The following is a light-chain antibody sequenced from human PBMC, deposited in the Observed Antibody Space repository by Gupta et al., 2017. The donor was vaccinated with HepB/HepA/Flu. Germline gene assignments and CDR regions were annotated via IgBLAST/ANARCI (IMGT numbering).Light chain of an antibody. J-gene: IGLJ1*01. V-gene: IGLV1-44*01. CDR1: GSNVGSHT. CDR3: ASWDASLNLYV. CDR2: SDF. Sequence: QSVLTQPPSASGAPGQRASISCSGSGSNVGSHTVTWYQQFPGTAPKLLVYSDFQRPSGIPDRFSGSKSGTSASLAISGLQFEDESVYYCASWDASLNLYVFGAGTKVTVL.